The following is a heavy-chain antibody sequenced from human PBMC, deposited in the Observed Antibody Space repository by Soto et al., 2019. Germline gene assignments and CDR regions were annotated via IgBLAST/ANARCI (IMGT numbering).Heavy chain of an antibody. Sequence: SETLSLTCAVYGGSFSGYYWSWIRQPPGKGLEWIGEINHSGSTNYNPSLKSRVTISVDTSKNQFSLKLSSVTAADTAVYYCARVNRKSLGYCSSTSCYSYYPKYYYYYYMDVWGKGTTVTVSS. CDR1: GGSFSGYY. D-gene: IGHD2-2*01. CDR3: ARVNRKSLGYCSSTSCYSYYPKYYYYYYMDV. CDR2: INHSGST. J-gene: IGHJ6*03. V-gene: IGHV4-34*01.